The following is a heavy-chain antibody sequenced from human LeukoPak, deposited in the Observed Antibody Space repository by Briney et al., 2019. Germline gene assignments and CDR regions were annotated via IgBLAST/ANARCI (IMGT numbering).Heavy chain of an antibody. CDR1: GFTFSSYS. Sequence: GGSLRLSCAASGFTFSSYSMNWVRQAPGKGLEWVSYISSSSSTIYYADSVKGRFTISRDNAKNSLYLQMNSLRDEDTAVYYCARNDYVWGSYRYFDCWGQGTLVTVSS. CDR3: ARNDYVWGSYRYFDC. CDR2: ISSSSSTI. V-gene: IGHV3-48*02. J-gene: IGHJ4*02. D-gene: IGHD3-16*02.